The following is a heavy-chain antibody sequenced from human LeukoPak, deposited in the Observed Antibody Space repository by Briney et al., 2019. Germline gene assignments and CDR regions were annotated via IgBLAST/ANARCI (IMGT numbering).Heavy chain of an antibody. CDR3: TRDSQKESHDY. V-gene: IGHV3-11*06. CDR2: ISSSSSYI. CDR1: GFTFSDYY. J-gene: IGHJ4*02. Sequence: GGSLRLSCAASGFTFSDYYMSWIRQAPGKGLEWVSSISSSSSYIYYADSVKGRFTISRDNAKNSLYLQMNSLRAEDTAVYYCTRDSQKESHDYWGQGTLVTVSS. D-gene: IGHD2/OR15-2a*01.